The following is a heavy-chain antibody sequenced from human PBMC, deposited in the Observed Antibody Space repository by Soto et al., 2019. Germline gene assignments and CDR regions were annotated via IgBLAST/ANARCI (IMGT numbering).Heavy chain of an antibody. CDR2: IKSKTDGGTT. CDR1: GFTFSNAW. D-gene: IGHD4-4*01. J-gene: IGHJ6*02. V-gene: IGHV3-15*07. Sequence: EVQLVESGGGLVKPGGSLRLSCAASGFTFSNAWMNWVRQAPGKGLEWVGRIKSKTDGGTTDYAAPVKGRFTISRDDSKNTLYLQMNSLKTEDTAVYYCTTASGPQGARTTAFYYYYYGMDVWGQGTTVTVSS. CDR3: TTASGPQGARTTAFYYYYYGMDV.